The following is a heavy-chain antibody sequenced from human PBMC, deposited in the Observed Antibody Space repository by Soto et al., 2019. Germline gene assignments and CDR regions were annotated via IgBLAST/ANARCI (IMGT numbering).Heavy chain of an antibody. V-gene: IGHV3-11*06. J-gene: IGHJ6*02. CDR2: IRGTSSYT. CDR1: GFTFSDYD. Sequence: QVQLVESGGGLVKPGGSLRLSCAGSGFTFSDYDMSWIRQAPGKGLEWVSYIRGTSSYTNYADSVKARFTISRDNAKNSLYLQMNQLTAEDTAVYLCARDARRCRSTRFYRAHFYYGMDVWGQGPTVTVSS. CDR3: ARDARRCRSTRFYRAHFYYGMDV. D-gene: IGHD2-2*01.